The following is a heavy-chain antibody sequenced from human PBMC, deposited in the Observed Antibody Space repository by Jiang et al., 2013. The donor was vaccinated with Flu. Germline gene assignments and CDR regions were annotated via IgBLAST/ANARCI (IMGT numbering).Heavy chain of an antibody. Sequence: QLVESGGGLVQPGESLRLSCAASGFTFSYYRMHWVRQSPGKGLEWVASLWHDGSNKFYADSVRGRFTISRDNSKSTVYLQMNGLRPEDAALYYCATLRGSSYDTYLADFWGQGTLVTVSS. CDR2: LWHDGSNK. CDR1: GFTFSYYR. D-gene: IGHD2-2*01. V-gene: IGHV3-30*02. J-gene: IGHJ4*02. CDR3: ATLRGSSYDTYLADF.